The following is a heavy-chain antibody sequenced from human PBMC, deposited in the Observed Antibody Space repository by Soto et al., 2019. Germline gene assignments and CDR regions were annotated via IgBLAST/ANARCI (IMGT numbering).Heavy chain of an antibody. Sequence: VASVKVSCKSSGYTFSSYNMHWVRQAPGQGLEWMGIINPSGVSTFYAQKFQGRVTMTRDTSTGKFYMELSSLRSEDTAVYYCARVPLGGASNFDQWGQGTL. J-gene: IGHJ4*02. CDR3: ARVPLGGASNFDQ. D-gene: IGHD1-26*01. V-gene: IGHV1-46*01. CDR1: GYTFSSYN. CDR2: INPSGVST.